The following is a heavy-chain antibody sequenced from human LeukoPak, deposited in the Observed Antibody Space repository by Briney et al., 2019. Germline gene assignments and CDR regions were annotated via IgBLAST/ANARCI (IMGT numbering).Heavy chain of an antibody. V-gene: IGHV3-48*02. CDR3: ARSRGYSYAGLGEVLDY. CDR1: GFTFNSYR. Sequence: GGSLRLSCAASGFTFNSYRMNWVRQAPGKGLEWVSYIISTSSAIYYADSVKGRFTISRDNAKNSVYLQMNSLRDEDSAVYYCARSRGYSYAGLGEVLDYWGQGTLVTVSS. CDR2: IISTSSAI. D-gene: IGHD5-18*01. J-gene: IGHJ4*02.